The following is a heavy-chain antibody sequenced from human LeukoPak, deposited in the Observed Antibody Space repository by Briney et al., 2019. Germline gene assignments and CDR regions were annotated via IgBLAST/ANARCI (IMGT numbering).Heavy chain of an antibody. CDR2: IYSGGST. D-gene: IGHD6-13*01. V-gene: IGHV3-66*01. J-gene: IGHJ4*02. CDR3: ARGHSGSPSQADY. CDR1: GFTVSSNY. Sequence: GGSLRLSCAASGFTVSSNYMSWVRQAPGKGLEWVSVIYSGGSTYYADSVKGRFTISRDNSRNTLYLQMNSLRAEDTAVFYCARGHSGSPSQADYWGQGTLVTVSS.